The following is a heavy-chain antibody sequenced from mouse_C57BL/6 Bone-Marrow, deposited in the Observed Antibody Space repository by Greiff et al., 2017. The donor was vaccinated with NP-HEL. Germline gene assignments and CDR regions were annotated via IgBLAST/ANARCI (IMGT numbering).Heavy chain of an antibody. CDR2: IYPGSGST. J-gene: IGHJ1*03. Sequence: QVQLKQPGAELVKPGASVKMSCKASGYTFTSYWITWVKQRPGQGLEWIGDIYPGSGSTNYNEKFKSKATLTVDTSSSTAYMQLSSLTSEDSAVYYCARNYSNYVWYFDVWGTGTTVTVSS. CDR1: GYTFTSYW. CDR3: ARNYSNYVWYFDV. V-gene: IGHV1-55*01. D-gene: IGHD2-5*01.